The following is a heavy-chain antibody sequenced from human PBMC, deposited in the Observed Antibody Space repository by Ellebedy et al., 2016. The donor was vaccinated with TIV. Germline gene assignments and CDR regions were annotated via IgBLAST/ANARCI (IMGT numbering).Heavy chain of an antibody. J-gene: IGHJ5*02. D-gene: IGHD4-17*01. CDR3: ASLPHYGDSGP. CDR1: GYTFTGYY. V-gene: IGHV1-2*02. Sequence: AASVKVSCKASGYTFTGYYMHWVRQAPGQRLEWMGWINPNSGGTNYAQKFQGRVTMTRDTSISTAHMELSRLRSDDTAVYYCASLPHYGDSGPWGQGTLVTVSS. CDR2: INPNSGGT.